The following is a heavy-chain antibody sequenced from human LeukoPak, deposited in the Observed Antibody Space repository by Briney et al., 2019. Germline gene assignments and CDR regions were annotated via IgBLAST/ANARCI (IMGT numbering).Heavy chain of an antibody. CDR3: ARGPDGYNTYWYFDL. V-gene: IGHV3-20*04. J-gene: IGHJ2*01. CDR2: INWNGGST. D-gene: IGHD5-24*01. Sequence: TGGSLRLSCAASGFTFDDYGMSWVRQAPGKGLEWVSGINWNGGSTGYADSVKGRFTISRDNAKNSLYLQMNSLKAEDTALYYCARGPDGYNTYWYFDLWGRGTLVTVSS. CDR1: GFTFDDYG.